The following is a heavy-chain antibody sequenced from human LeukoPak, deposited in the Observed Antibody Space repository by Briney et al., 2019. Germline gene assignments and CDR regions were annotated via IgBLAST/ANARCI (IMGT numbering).Heavy chain of an antibody. J-gene: IGHJ3*02. CDR1: GYTLTELS. D-gene: IGHD2-15*01. CDR3: ATAGGITPTEAFDI. V-gene: IGHV1-24*01. CDR2: FDPEDGET. Sequence: ASVKVSCKVSGYTLTELSMHWVRQAPGKGLEWMGGFDPEDGETIYAQKFQGRVTMTEDTSTDTAYMELSSLRSEDTAVYYCATAGGITPTEAFDIWGQGTMVTVSS.